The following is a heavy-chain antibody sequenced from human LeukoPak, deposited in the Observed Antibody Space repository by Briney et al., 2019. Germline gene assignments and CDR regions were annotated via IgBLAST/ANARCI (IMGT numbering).Heavy chain of an antibody. J-gene: IGHJ4*02. CDR1: GFTFSDYY. D-gene: IGHD1-7*01. Sequence: GGSLRLSCAASGFTFSDYYMSWIRQAPGKGLEWVSYISSSGSTIYYADSVKGRFTISRDNAKNSLYLQMNSLRAEDTAVYYCARDYWNYEPYFDYWGQGTLVTVSS. CDR2: ISSSGSTI. V-gene: IGHV3-11*01. CDR3: ARDYWNYEPYFDY.